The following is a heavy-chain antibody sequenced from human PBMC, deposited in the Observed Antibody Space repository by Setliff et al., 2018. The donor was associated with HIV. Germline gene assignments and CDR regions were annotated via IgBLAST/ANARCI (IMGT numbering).Heavy chain of an antibody. CDR3: VRWYYCVSGACYRADY. CDR2: MNQSGTT. D-gene: IGHD2-21*02. CDR1: GGSFSDYY. Sequence: SETLSLTCTVSGGSFSDYYRSWIRQPPGKGLEWIGEMNQSGTTNYNPSLKSRVTMSIDTSERQFSLKLTSVTAADTAVYYCVRWYYCVSGACYRADYWGQGTMVTVSS. J-gene: IGHJ4*02. V-gene: IGHV4-34*01.